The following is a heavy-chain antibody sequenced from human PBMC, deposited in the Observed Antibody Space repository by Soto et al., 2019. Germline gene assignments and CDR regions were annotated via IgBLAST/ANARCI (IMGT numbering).Heavy chain of an antibody. J-gene: IGHJ4*02. D-gene: IGHD2-21*01. CDR2: IYHSGST. Sequence: QVQLQESGPGLVKPSQTLSLTCTVSGGSISSGGQYWSWIRQLSGKGLEWIGNIYHSGSTYYNPSLKSRVIISVDTSKNQFSLKLSSVTAADTAVYSCARVRNSFFDYWGQGTVVTVSS. V-gene: IGHV4-31*03. CDR3: ARVRNSFFDY. CDR1: GGSISSGGQY.